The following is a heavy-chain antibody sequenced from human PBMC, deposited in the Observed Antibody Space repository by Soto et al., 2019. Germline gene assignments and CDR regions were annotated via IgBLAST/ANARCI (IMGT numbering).Heavy chain of an antibody. CDR2: IYYSGST. CDR3: ARVPTPQLTQGELRFLEWFRPYYYMDV. J-gene: IGHJ6*03. V-gene: IGHV4-59*01. Sequence: PSETLSLTCIVSGGSISSYYWSWIRQPPGKGLEWIGYIYYSGSTNYNPSLKSRVTISVDTSKNQFSLKLSSVTAADTAVYYCARVPTPQLTQGELRFLEWFRPYYYMDVWGKGTTVTVSS. D-gene: IGHD3-3*01. CDR1: GGSISSYY.